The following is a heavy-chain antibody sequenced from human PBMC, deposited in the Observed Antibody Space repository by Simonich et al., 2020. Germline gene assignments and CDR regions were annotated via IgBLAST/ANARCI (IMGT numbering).Heavy chain of an antibody. CDR1: GFTFGDYA. D-gene: IGHD3-22*01. J-gene: IGHJ3*02. CDR3: TREKGDYYDSSGYYAFDI. V-gene: IGHV3-49*03. CDR2: NRSKAYGGTT. Sequence: EVQLVESGGGLVQPGRSLRLSCTASGFTFGDYAMSCFRQAPGKGLEWEGCNRSKAYGGTTEYAASVKGRFTISRDDSKSIAYLQMNSLKTEDTAVYYCTREKGDYYDSSGYYAFDIWGQGTMVTVSS.